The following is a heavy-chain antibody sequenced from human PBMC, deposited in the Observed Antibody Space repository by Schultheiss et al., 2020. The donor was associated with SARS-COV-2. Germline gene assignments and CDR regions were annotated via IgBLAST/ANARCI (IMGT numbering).Heavy chain of an antibody. V-gene: IGHV4-39*07. CDR1: GGSISSSSYY. J-gene: IGHJ4*02. CDR2: IYYSGST. CDR3: ARDLDSSGWWYFDY. Sequence: SETLSLTCTVSGGSISSSSYYWGWIRQPPGKGLEWIGSIYYSGSTYYNPSLKSRVTISVDTSKNQFSLKLSSVTAADTAVYYCARDLDSSGWWYFDYWGQGTLVTVSS. D-gene: IGHD6-19*01.